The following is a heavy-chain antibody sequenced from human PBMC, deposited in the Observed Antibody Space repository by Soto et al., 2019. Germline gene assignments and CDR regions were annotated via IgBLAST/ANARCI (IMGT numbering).Heavy chain of an antibody. D-gene: IGHD2-15*01. CDR1: GGSISSYY. Sequence: SETLSLTCTVSGGSISSYYWSWIRQPPGKGLEWIGYIYYSGSTNYNPSLKSRVTISVDTSKNQFSLKLSSVTAADTAVYYCARQTTPGYCSGGSCYEAWFDYWGQGTLVTVSS. V-gene: IGHV4-59*08. CDR3: ARQTTPGYCSGGSCYEAWFDY. J-gene: IGHJ4*02. CDR2: IYYSGST.